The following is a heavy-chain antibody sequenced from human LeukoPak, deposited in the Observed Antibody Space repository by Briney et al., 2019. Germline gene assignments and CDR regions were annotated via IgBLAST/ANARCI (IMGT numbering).Heavy chain of an antibody. D-gene: IGHD5-12*01. J-gene: IGHJ4*02. CDR2: LNWNGAST. CDR3: AINGGGDSGYGNFDY. CDR1: GFTFDDYG. Sequence: GGSLRLSCAASGFTFDDYGLSWVRQVPGEGLEWVSGLNWNGASTGYADSVKGRFTTSRGNAKNSLYLQMNSLRAEDTAFYYCAINGGGDSGYGNFDYWGQGTLVTVSS. V-gene: IGHV3-20*04.